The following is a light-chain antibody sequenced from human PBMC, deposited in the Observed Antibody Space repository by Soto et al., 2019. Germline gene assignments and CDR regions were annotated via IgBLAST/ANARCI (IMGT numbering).Light chain of an antibody. J-gene: IGKJ1*01. Sequence: DIQLTQSPSFLSASVGDRVTITCRASQGISSYLAWYQQKPGKAPKLLIYAASTLQSGVPSRFSGSGSGTEFTLTIGSLQSEDFATYYCQQYKSFWTFGQGTKVDNK. CDR2: AAS. CDR1: QGISSY. V-gene: IGKV1-9*01. CDR3: QQYKSFWT.